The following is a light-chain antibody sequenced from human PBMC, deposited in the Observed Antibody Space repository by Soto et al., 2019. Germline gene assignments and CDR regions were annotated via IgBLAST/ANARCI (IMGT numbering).Light chain of an antibody. CDR3: QQYNDYSWT. J-gene: IGKJ1*01. V-gene: IGKV1-5*03. Sequence: IQMTQSPSTLSASVGDRVAITCRASQRIGIWLAWYQQKPGKAPRFLIYKASSLESGVPSRFSGSGYGTEFTRTISSLQPDDFATSSCQQYNDYSWTFGQGTKVQIK. CDR2: KAS. CDR1: QRIGIW.